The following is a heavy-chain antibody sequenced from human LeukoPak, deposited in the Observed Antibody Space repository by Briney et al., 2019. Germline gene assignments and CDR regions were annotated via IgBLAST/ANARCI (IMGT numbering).Heavy chain of an antibody. CDR1: GRSISSYY. CDR3: ASLGTYSSTWYGDY. V-gene: IGHV4-59*01. J-gene: IGHJ4*02. Sequence: PSETLSLTCTVSGRSISSYYWSWIRQPPGKGLEWIGYIYYSGITNYNPSLKSRVTISVDTSKNQFSLKLSSVTAADTAVYYCASLGTYSSTWYGDYWGQGIQVTVSS. D-gene: IGHD6-13*01. CDR2: IYYSGIT.